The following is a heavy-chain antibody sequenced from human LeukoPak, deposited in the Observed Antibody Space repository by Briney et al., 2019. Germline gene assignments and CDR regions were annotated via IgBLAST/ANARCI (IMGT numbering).Heavy chain of an antibody. V-gene: IGHV4-59*01. Sequence: KPSETLSLTCTVSGGSISSYYWSWIRQPPGKGLEWIGYIYYSGSTNYNPSLKSRVTISVDTSKNQFSLKLSSVTAADTAVYYCARDGYNLGYYYYYMDVWGKGTTVTVSS. CDR2: IYYSGST. J-gene: IGHJ6*03. CDR1: GGSISSYY. D-gene: IGHD5-24*01. CDR3: ARDGYNLGYYYYYMDV.